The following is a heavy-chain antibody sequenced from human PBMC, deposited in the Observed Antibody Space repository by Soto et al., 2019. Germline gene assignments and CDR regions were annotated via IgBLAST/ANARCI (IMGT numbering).Heavy chain of an antibody. CDR3: ASGVAASHFYYYYMDV. Sequence: QVQLVESGGGLVKPGGSLRLSCAASGFTFSDYYMSWIRQAPGKGLEWVSYISGSGSTIYYADSVKGRFTISGDNAKNSLHMKMNSLRAEDTAVYYCASGVAASHFYYYYMDVWGKGTTVTVSS. CDR1: GFTFSDYY. J-gene: IGHJ6*03. V-gene: IGHV3-11*01. D-gene: IGHD2-15*01. CDR2: ISGSGSTI.